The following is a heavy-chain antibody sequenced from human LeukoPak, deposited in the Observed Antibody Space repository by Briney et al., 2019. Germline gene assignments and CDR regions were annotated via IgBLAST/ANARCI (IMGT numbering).Heavy chain of an antibody. CDR3: AKLDYGDYVFDY. Sequence: SETLSLTCAVSGGSISSTNWWSWVRQPPGKGLEWIGEIYHSGSTNYNPSLKSRVTISVDKSKNQFSLKLSSVTAADTAVYYCAKLDYGDYVFDYWGQGTLVTVSS. CDR1: GGSISSTNW. J-gene: IGHJ4*02. V-gene: IGHV4-4*02. D-gene: IGHD4-17*01. CDR2: IYHSGST.